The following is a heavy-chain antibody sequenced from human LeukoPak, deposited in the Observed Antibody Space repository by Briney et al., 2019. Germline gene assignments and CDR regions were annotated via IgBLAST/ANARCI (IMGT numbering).Heavy chain of an antibody. CDR2: ISSSSTYI. V-gene: IGHV3-21*01. J-gene: IGHJ3*02. CDR3: ARNRYGSSLDAFDI. Sequence: GGSLRLSCAASGFTFSDYTMHWVRQAPGKGLEWVSSISSSSTYIYYADSVKGRFTISRDNAKNSLHLQMNSLRAEDTAVYYCARNRYGSSLDAFDIWGQGTVVTVSS. D-gene: IGHD6-13*01. CDR1: GFTFSDYT.